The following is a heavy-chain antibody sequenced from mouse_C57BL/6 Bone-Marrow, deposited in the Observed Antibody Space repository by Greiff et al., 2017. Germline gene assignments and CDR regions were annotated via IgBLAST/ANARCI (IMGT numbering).Heavy chain of an antibody. CDR1: GYTFTSYW. D-gene: IGHD2-3*01. V-gene: IGHV1-59*01. J-gene: IGHJ2*01. Sequence: QVQLQQPGAELVRPGTSVKLSCKASGYTFTSYWMHWVKQRPGQGLEWIGVIDPSDSYTNYNQKFKGKATLTVDTSSSTAYMQLSSLTSEDSAVYFCARLGWLLPYYCDYWGQGTTLTVSS. CDR2: IDPSDSYT. CDR3: ARLGWLLPYYCDY.